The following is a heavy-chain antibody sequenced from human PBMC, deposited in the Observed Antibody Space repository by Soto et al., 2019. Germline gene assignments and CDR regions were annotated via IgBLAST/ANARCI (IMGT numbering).Heavy chain of an antibody. J-gene: IGHJ5*02. CDR3: ARVGAVPHDSWFDP. Sequence: EVQLVESGGGLVQPGGSLRLSCAASGFTFSIYSMNWVRQAPGKGLEWVSYISADSSIIHYADSVKGRLTISRDNAKNSLFLQMNSLRDEDTAVYYCARVGAVPHDSWFDPWGQGTLVTVSS. D-gene: IGHD1-26*01. V-gene: IGHV3-48*02. CDR1: GFTFSIYS. CDR2: ISADSSII.